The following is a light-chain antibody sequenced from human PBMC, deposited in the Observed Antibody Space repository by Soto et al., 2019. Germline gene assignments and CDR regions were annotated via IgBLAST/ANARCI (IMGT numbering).Light chain of an antibody. CDR3: SSYTSSSTLVV. J-gene: IGLJ2*01. CDR2: DVS. Sequence: QSALTQPASVSGSPGQSITISCTGTSSDVGGYNYVSWYQQHPGKAPKLMIYDVSNRPSWVSNRFSGSTSGNTASLTISGLQAEDEADYYCSSYTSSSTLVVLGGGTKLTVL. V-gene: IGLV2-14*01. CDR1: SSDVGGYNY.